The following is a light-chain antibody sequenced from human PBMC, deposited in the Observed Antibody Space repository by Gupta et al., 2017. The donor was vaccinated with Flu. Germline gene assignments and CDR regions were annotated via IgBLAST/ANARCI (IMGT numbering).Light chain of an antibody. J-gene: IGKJ2*02. CDR3: QQTYRTPCT. CDR1: ETARTY. V-gene: IGKV1-39*01. CDR2: AAS. Sequence: DIQMTQSPSSLSASVGDRVSITCRASETARTYINWYQQKPGRAPKLLIYAASSLQSGVPSRFSGSGSGTDFTLTISNLQPEDFATYFCQQTYRTPCTFGPGTKVEIK.